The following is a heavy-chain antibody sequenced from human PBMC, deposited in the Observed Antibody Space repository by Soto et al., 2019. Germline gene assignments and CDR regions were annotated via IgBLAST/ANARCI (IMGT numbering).Heavy chain of an antibody. CDR2: ISYSGST. V-gene: IGHV4-59*08. CDR1: GASISSHY. CDR3: ARHRGSTIHFDY. J-gene: IGHJ4*02. D-gene: IGHD3-10*01. Sequence: QVQLQESGPGLVKPSETLSLTCTVSGASISSHYWSWIRQPPGRGLEWIGYISYSGSTNYNPSLKRRVTISADTSKNQFSLKLNSVTAADTAVFYCARHRGSTIHFDYWGQGTLVTVSS.